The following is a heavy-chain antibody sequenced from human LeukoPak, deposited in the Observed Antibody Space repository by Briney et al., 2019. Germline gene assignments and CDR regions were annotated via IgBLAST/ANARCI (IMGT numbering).Heavy chain of an antibody. D-gene: IGHD1-14*01. CDR3: TSGTGRTDHDY. J-gene: IGHJ4*02. CDR1: GFTVSRNS. V-gene: IGHV3-53*01. CDR2: IYSGGSI. Sequence: GGSLRLSCAASGFTVSRNSMSWVRQAPGKGLEWVSVIYSGGSIYYADSVKGRFTISRDISENTLSLEANSLRAEDTAVYYCTSGTGRTDHDYWGQGTLVTVSS.